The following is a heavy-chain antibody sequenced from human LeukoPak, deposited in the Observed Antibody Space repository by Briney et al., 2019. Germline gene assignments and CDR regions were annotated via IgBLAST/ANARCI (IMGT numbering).Heavy chain of an antibody. CDR2: IREDGTEI. Sequence: GGTLRLSCAASGFTFSTYWMTWVCQAQGKGLERVGNIREDGTEIFDVDSVKGLFTISRDNAKNSMYLQMNSLRAEDAGLYYCTRDRSWSGYDYWGQGTLVTVSS. J-gene: IGHJ4*02. D-gene: IGHD1-26*01. CDR3: TRDRSWSGYDY. CDR1: GFTFSTYW. V-gene: IGHV3-7*03.